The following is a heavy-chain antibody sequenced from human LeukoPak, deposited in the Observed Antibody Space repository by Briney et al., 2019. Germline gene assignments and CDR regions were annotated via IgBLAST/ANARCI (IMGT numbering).Heavy chain of an antibody. J-gene: IGHJ4*02. CDR2: IYHSGST. CDR1: CGSVSSSGYS. CDR3: ARAAAASDYFDY. V-gene: IGHV4-30-2*01. D-gene: IGHD6-13*01. Sequence: SESLSLTCAISCGSVSSSGYSWSWIRQPPGKGLEWIGYIYHSGSTYYNPSLKSRVTISVDRSKNQFSLKLNSVTAADTAVYYCARAAAASDYFDYWGQGTLITVSS.